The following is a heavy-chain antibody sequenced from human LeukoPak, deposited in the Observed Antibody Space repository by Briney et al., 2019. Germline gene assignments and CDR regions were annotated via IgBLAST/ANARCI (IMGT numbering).Heavy chain of an antibody. CDR1: GFTLSSYG. Sequence: GRSLRLSCAASGFTLSSYGMHWVRQAPGKRLEWVAVISYDGSNKYYADSVKGRFTISRDNSKNTLYLQMNSLRAEDTAVYYCAKTYYDFWSGYYDYWGQGTLVTVSS. V-gene: IGHV3-30*18. J-gene: IGHJ4*02. CDR3: AKTYYDFWSGYYDY. CDR2: ISYDGSNK. D-gene: IGHD3-3*01.